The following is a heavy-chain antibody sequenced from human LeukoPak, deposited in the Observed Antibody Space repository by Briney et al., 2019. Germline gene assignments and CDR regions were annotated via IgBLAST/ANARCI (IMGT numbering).Heavy chain of an antibody. CDR2: INHSGST. Sequence: SETLSLTCAVYGGSFSGYYWSWIRQRPGEGLEWIGEINHSGSTNYNPSLKSRVTISVDTSKNQFSIKLSSVTAADTAVYYCARGITMVRRVTHYYFDYWCQGTLVTVSS. CDR3: ARGITMVRRVTHYYFDY. CDR1: GGSFSGYY. V-gene: IGHV4-34*01. J-gene: IGHJ4*02. D-gene: IGHD3-10*01.